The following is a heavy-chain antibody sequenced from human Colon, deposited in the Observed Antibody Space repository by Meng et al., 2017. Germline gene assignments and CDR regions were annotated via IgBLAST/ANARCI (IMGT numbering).Heavy chain of an antibody. CDR3: AGSPQYSGGPPF. CDR2: ISNSGSTI. V-gene: IGHV3-48*03. CDR1: GFIFCSYE. D-gene: IGHD1-26*01. J-gene: IGHJ4*01. Sequence: SLMISCEASGFIFCSYELMWVRQAPGKGLEWLSYISNSGSTIRYADSVKGRFTISRDNPKNSLYLQMECLRAEDTAVYDRAGSPQYSGGPPFWGRGTLVTVSS.